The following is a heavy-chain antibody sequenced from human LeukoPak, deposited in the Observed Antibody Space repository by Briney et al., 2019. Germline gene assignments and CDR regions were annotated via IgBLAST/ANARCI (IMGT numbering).Heavy chain of an antibody. V-gene: IGHV1-46*01. D-gene: IGHD3-10*01. J-gene: IGHJ4*02. CDR3: AREGPPGSHAFYFDY. CDR1: GYTFTKYF. Sequence: ASVKVSCKASGYTFTKYFIHFVRQAPGQGLEWMGAIIPGGGTTAYSQKFQGRLTLIRDTSTSTVYMEVSSLRSEDTAFYYCAREGPPGSHAFYFDYWGQGTLVTVSS. CDR2: IIPGGGTT.